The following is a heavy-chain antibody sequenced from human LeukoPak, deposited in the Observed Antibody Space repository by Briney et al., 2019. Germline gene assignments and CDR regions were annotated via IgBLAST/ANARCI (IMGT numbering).Heavy chain of an antibody. CDR2: IYYSGST. CDR1: GGSISSSSYY. J-gene: IGHJ5*02. CDR3: ARSNYGSGSYLIQGWFDP. Sequence: SSETLSLTCTVSGGSISSSSYYWGWIRQPPGKGLEWIVSIYYSGSTYYNPSLKSRVTISVDTSNNQFSLKLSSVTAADTAVYYCARSNYGSGSYLIQGWFDPWGQGTLVTVSS. D-gene: IGHD3-10*01. V-gene: IGHV4-39*01.